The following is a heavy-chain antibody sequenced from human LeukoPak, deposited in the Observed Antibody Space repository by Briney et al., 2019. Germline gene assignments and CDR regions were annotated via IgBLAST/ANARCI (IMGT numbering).Heavy chain of an antibody. J-gene: IGHJ4*02. CDR3: ARDGFSGYAVMDY. CDR1: GFTFSSYA. CDR2: ISSNGGST. V-gene: IGHV3-64*01. D-gene: IGHD5-12*01. Sequence: GGSLRLSCAASGFTFSSYAMHWVRQAPGKRLEYVSAISSNGGSTYYANSVKGRFTISRDNSKNTLYLQMGSLRAEDMAVYYCARDGFSGYAVMDYWGQGTLVTVSS.